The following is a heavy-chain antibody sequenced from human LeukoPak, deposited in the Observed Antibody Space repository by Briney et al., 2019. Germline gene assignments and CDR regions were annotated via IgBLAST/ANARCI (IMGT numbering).Heavy chain of an antibody. V-gene: IGHV3-23*01. CDR2: ISGSGDNT. J-gene: IGHJ4*02. CDR3: ARDRHYYDSSGYYER. Sequence: GGSLRLSCAASGFTFSSYAMSWVRQVPGKGLEWVSVISGSGDNTYYADSVKGPFTISTDNSNIMLYLQMNSLTADDTAVYYCARDRHYYDSSGYYERWGQGTLVPVSS. CDR1: GFTFSSYA. D-gene: IGHD3-22*01.